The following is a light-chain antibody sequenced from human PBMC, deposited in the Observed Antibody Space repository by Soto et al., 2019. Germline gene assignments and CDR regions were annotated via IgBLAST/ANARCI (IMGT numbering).Light chain of an antibody. CDR2: GAS. CDR1: QSVSNYF. J-gene: IGKJ1*01. V-gene: IGKV3-20*01. CDR3: QQYGSSPPRT. Sequence: SVLTQSPGVLSLSPGERATLSCRASQSVSNYFLSWYQQKPRRAPRLLFYGASTRATDVPDSFSGSGSGADFSLTISRLEPEDFAVYYCQQYGSSPPRTFGQGTKV.